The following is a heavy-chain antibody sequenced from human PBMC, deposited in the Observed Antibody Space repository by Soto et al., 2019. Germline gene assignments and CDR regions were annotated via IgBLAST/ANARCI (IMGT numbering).Heavy chain of an antibody. J-gene: IGHJ6*02. CDR1: GGTLG. CDR3: ASDDCSSTSCLYGMDV. Sequence: QVQLVQSGAEVKKPGSSVKVSCKASGGTLGFSWVRQAPGQGLEWMGGIIPEFGTTNYAAKFQGRVTIIADKSTNTAYMELRGLRSEDTAVYYCASDDCSSTSCLYGMDVWGQGTTVTVSS. D-gene: IGHD2-2*01. CDR2: IIPEFGTT. V-gene: IGHV1-69*06.